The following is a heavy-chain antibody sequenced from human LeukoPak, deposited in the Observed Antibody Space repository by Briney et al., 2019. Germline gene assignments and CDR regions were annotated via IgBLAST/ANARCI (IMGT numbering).Heavy chain of an antibody. CDR1: GGSFSGYY. D-gene: IGHD2-2*01. V-gene: IGHV4-34*01. J-gene: IGHJ4*02. Sequence: SETLSLTCAVYGGSFSGYYWSWIRQPPGKGLEWIGEINHSGSTNYNPSLKSRVTISVDTSKNQFSLKLSSVTAADTAVYYCARHCSSTSCYAFDYWGQGTLVTVSS. CDR2: INHSGST. CDR3: ARHCSSTSCYAFDY.